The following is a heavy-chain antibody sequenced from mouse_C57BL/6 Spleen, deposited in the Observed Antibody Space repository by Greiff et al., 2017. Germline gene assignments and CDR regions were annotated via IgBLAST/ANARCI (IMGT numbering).Heavy chain of an antibody. J-gene: IGHJ2*01. D-gene: IGHD2-3*01. CDR3: ASDGNYLDY. CDR2: INPNDGGT. Sequence: VQLKESGPELVKPGASVKIPCKASGYTFTDYNMDWVKQSHGKSLEWIGGINPNDGGTIYNQKFKGQATLTADKSSSTAYMELRSLTSEDTAVYYCASDGNYLDYWGQGTTLTVSS. CDR1: GYTFTDYN. V-gene: IGHV1-18*01.